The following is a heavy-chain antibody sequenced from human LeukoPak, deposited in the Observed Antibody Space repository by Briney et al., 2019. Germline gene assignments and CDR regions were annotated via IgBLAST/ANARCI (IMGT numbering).Heavy chain of an antibody. CDR2: INAGNGNT. D-gene: IGHD3-10*01. CDR3: ARKGALYGSGSYYYYYGMDV. Sequence: GASVKVSCKASGYTFTTYAIQWVRQAPGQRLEWMGWINAGNGNTKYSRKLQDRVTITTDTSASTAYMELSSLRSEDTAVYYCARKGALYGSGSYYYYYGMDVWGQGTTVTVSS. V-gene: IGHV1-3*01. CDR1: GYTFTTYA. J-gene: IGHJ6*02.